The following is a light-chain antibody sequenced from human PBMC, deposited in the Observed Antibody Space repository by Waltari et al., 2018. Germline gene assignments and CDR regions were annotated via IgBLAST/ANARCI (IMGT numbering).Light chain of an antibody. CDR1: QTISRS. CDR3: QRSNSPPYT. CDR2: GAS. J-gene: IGKJ2*01. V-gene: IGKV1-39*01. Sequence: DIQMTQSPSSLSASVGDRVTITCRASQTISRSLNWFQQKPGKAPKLLIFGASSLQSGVPSRFNGSGYGTDFTLTITSLQSEDFAAYYCQRSNSPPYTFGQGTKLEIK.